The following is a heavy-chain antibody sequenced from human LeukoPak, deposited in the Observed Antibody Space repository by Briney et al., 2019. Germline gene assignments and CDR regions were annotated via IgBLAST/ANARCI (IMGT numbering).Heavy chain of an antibody. D-gene: IGHD3-10*01. J-gene: IGHJ4*02. V-gene: IGHV4-34*01. CDR1: GGSFGSYY. CDR3: ARHKAYGSGSYSPYYFDY. CDR2: INQSGST. Sequence: SETLSLTCIVSGGSFGSYYWIWIRQPPGKGLEWIGEINQSGSTNYNPSLKSRVTISVDTSKSQFSLKLNSVTAADTAVYYCARHKAYGSGSYSPYYFDYWGQGTQVTVSS.